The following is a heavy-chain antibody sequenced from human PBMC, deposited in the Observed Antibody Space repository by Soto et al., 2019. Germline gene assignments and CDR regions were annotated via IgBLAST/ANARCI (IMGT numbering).Heavy chain of an antibody. Sequence: QVQLVQSGAEVKKPGSSVKISCKASGGTFSTYAFSWVRQAPGQGLEWVGGIIPIIGTPYYAQNFMGRLTITADESTTTAYMELSSLTFEDTAIYYCARSGSVVVLSQLDNWGQGTLLPVSS. CDR3: ARSGSVVVLSQLDN. V-gene: IGHV1-69*01. CDR1: GGTFSTYA. J-gene: IGHJ4*02. D-gene: IGHD2-21*01. CDR2: IIPIIGTP.